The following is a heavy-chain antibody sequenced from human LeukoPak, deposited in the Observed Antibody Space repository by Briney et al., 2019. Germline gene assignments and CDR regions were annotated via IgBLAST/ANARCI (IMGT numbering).Heavy chain of an antibody. D-gene: IGHD2-21*01. CDR1: GGTFSSYA. J-gene: IGHJ3*02. CDR3: ARDERHSAGAFDI. Sequence: ASVKVSCKASGGTFSSYAIGWVRQAPGQELEWMGGIIPIFGTANCAQKFQGRVTITADESTSTAYMELSSLRSEDTAVYYCARDERHSAGAFDIWGQGTMVTVSS. CDR2: IIPIFGTA. V-gene: IGHV1-69*13.